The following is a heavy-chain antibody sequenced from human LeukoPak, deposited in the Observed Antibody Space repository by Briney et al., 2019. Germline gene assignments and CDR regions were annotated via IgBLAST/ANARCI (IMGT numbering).Heavy chain of an antibody. Sequence: SETLSLTCAVYGGSFSGYYRSWIRQPPGKGLEWIGEINHSGSTNYNPSLKSRVTISVDTSKNQFSLKLSSVTAADTAVYYCARAPGIAAAGLPPWGQGALVTVSS. V-gene: IGHV4-34*01. J-gene: IGHJ5*02. CDR1: GGSFSGYY. CDR3: ARAPGIAAAGLPP. D-gene: IGHD6-13*01. CDR2: INHSGST.